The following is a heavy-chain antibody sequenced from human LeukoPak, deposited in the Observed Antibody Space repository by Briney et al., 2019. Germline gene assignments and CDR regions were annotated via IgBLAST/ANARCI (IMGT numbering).Heavy chain of an antibody. J-gene: IGHJ4*02. CDR1: GFTFSSYT. V-gene: IGHV3-48*02. D-gene: IGHD5-24*01. CDR3: ARDGYNYRSFDY. CDR2: ISSSGTTI. Sequence: QPGGSLRLSCAASGFTFSSYTMNWVRQAPGKGLEWLSYISSSGTTIYYADSVKGRFTISRDNAKNSLYLQMNSLRDEDTAVYYCARDGYNYRSFDYWGQGTLVTVSS.